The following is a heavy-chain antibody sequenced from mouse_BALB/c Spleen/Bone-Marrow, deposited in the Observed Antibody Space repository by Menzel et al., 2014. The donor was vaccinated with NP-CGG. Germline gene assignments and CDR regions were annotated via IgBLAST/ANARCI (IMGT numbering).Heavy chain of an antibody. CDR2: ILPGSGSI. V-gene: IGHV1-9*01. J-gene: IGHJ4*01. CDR3: ASRYDTMDY. CDR1: GYTFSSYW. Sequence: VKLQESGAELMKPGASVKISCKATGYTFSSYWIEWVKQRPGHGLEWIGEILPGSGSIKYNEKFKGKATFTADTSSNTAYIQLSSLTSEDSAVYYCASRYDTMDYWGQGTSVTVSS.